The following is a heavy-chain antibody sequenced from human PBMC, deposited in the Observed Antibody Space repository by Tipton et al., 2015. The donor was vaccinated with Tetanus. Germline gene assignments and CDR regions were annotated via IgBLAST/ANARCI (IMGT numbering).Heavy chain of an antibody. V-gene: IGHV7-4-1*01. D-gene: IGHD1-1*01. CDR2: INTNTGNP. CDR3: ARDQAGTTFVY. J-gene: IGHJ4*02. Sequence: QVQLVQSGSELKKPGASVKVSCKASGYTSTSSGMNWVRQAPGQGPEWMGWINTNTGNPTYAQGFTGRFVFSLDTSASTAYLQIASLKAEDTAVYYCARDQAGTTFVYWGQGTLVTVSS. CDR1: GYTSTSSG.